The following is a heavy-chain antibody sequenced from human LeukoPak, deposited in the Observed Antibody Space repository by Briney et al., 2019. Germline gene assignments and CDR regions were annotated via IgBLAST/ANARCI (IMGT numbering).Heavy chain of an antibody. CDR1: GGSISSGSYF. V-gene: IGHV4-61*02. D-gene: IGHD3-22*01. CDR3: ARSYYYDTSGSKDAFDI. CDR2: IYPSGST. J-gene: IGHJ3*02. Sequence: SQTLSLTCTVSGGSISSGSYFWNWSRQPAGKGLEWIGRIYPSGSTNYNPSLKSQVTISIDMSKNQFSLKLSSVTAADTAIYYCARSYYYDTSGSKDAFDIWGQGTMVTVSS.